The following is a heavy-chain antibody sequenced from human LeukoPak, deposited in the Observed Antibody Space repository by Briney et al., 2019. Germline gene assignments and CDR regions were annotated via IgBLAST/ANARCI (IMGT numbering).Heavy chain of an antibody. Sequence: GGSLRLSCGASGFTFSSYWMSWVRQAPGKGLEWVANIKLDGSEKYYVDSVKGRFTISRDNAKNSLYLQMNSLRAEDTAVYYCASWGFGSGSYLTLYGLDVWGQGTTVTVSS. J-gene: IGHJ6*02. V-gene: IGHV3-7*01. CDR1: GFTFSSYW. CDR3: ASWGFGSGSYLTLYGLDV. CDR2: IKLDGSEK. D-gene: IGHD3-10*01.